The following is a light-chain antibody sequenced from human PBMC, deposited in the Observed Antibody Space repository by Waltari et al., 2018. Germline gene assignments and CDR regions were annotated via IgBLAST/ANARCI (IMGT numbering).Light chain of an antibody. CDR2: EAS. J-gene: IGKJ2*01. Sequence: DIQMTQSPSTLSASVGIRVTSTCRASQSISNYLAWYQQKPGKATKILIYEASYLESGVPSTFSGSGSGTEFTLTISSLQPDDFATYYCQQYSGYSGTFGQGTKLEIK. CDR1: QSISNY. CDR3: QQYSGYSGT. V-gene: IGKV1-5*03.